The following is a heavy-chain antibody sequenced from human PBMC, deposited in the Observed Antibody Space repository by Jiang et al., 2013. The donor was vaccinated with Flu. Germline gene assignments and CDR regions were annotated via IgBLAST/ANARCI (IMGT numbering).Heavy chain of an antibody. Sequence: VQLVESGGGLVQPGGSLRLSCAASGLHLQSTTTWTGSARLQGRGWEWVGRTRKKANSYTTEYAASVKGRFTISRDDSKNSLFLQMNSLENPRTTAMYYCARVSNSWHFDY. CDR1: GLHLQSTTT. J-gene: IGHJ4*01. CDR2: TRKKANSYTT. D-gene: IGHD6-13*01. CDR3: ARVSNSWHFDY. V-gene: IGHV3-72*01.